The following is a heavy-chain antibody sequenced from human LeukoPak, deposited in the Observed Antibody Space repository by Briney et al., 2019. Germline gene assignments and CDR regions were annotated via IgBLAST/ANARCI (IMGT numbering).Heavy chain of an antibody. Sequence: ASVKVSCKASGYTFTSYYMRWVRQAPGQGLEWMGIINPSGGSTSYAQKFQGRVTMTRDTSTSTVYMELSSLRSEDTAVYYCARGGYSYGSNYYFDYWGQGTLVTVSS. D-gene: IGHD5-18*01. J-gene: IGHJ4*02. CDR2: INPSGGST. CDR1: GYTFTSYY. V-gene: IGHV1-46*01. CDR3: ARGGYSYGSNYYFDY.